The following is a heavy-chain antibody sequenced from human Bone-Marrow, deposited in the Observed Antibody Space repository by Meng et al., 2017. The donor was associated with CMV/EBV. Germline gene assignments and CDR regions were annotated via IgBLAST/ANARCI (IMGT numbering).Heavy chain of an antibody. J-gene: IGHJ6*02. V-gene: IGHV1-18*01. CDR1: GYTFTSYG. CDR2: SSAYNGNT. D-gene: IGHD2-15*01. CDR3: AEAARYYDGMDV. Sequence: ASVKVSCKASGYTFTSYGISWVRQAPGQGLEWMGGSSAYNGNTNYAQKLQGRVTMTTDTSTSTAYMELRTLRSDDTAVYYCAEAARYYDGMDVWGQGTTVTVSS.